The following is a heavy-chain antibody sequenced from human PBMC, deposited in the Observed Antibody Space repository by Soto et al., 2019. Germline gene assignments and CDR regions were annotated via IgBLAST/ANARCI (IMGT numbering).Heavy chain of an antibody. V-gene: IGHV3-66*01. CDR2: IYSAGSA. Sequence: PGGSLRLSCAASGFTVSSYYMSWVRQAPGKGLEWASVIYSAGSADFADSVKGRFTISRDNSKNTLYLQMSSLRAEDTAVYYCARVPSSSYHYFDYWGQGTLVTVSS. D-gene: IGHD2-2*01. J-gene: IGHJ4*02. CDR1: GFTVSSYY. CDR3: ARVPSSSYHYFDY.